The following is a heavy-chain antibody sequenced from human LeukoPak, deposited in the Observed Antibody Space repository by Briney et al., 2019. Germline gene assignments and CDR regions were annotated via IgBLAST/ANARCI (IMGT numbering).Heavy chain of an antibody. CDR2: FDPEDGET. Sequence: ASVKVSCKVSGYTLTELSMHWVRQAPGKGLEWMGGFDPEDGETIYAQKFQGRVTMTEDTSTDTAYMELSSLRSEDTAVYYCATPSGSHDAFDIWGQGTMATVSS. CDR3: ATPSGSHDAFDI. J-gene: IGHJ3*02. CDR1: GYTLTELS. D-gene: IGHD3-10*01. V-gene: IGHV1-24*01.